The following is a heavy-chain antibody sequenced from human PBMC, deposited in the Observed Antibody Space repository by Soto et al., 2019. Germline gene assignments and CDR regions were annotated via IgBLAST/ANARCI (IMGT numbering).Heavy chain of an antibody. CDR1: GFTFSGSA. Sequence: GSLRLSCAASGFTFSGSAMHWVRQASGKGLEWVGRIRSKANSYATAYAASVKGRFTISRDDSKNTAYLQMNSLKTEDTAVYYCTRPADSSSGPSFGYWGQGTLVTVSS. CDR3: TRPADSSSGPSFGY. CDR2: IRSKANSYAT. D-gene: IGHD6-13*01. J-gene: IGHJ4*02. V-gene: IGHV3-73*01.